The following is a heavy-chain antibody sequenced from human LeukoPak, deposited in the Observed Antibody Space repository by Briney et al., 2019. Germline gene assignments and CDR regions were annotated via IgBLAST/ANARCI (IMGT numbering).Heavy chain of an antibody. CDR3: ARAKSGYSSSAAGY. CDR1: GGSISSYY. D-gene: IGHD6-19*01. CDR2: IYYSGST. V-gene: IGHV4-59*08. J-gene: IGHJ4*02. Sequence: SETLSLTCTVSGGSISSYYWSWIRQPPGKGLEWIGYIYYSGSTNYNPSLKSRVTISVDTSKNQFSLKLSSVTAADTAVYYCARAKSGYSSSAAGYWGQGTLVTVSS.